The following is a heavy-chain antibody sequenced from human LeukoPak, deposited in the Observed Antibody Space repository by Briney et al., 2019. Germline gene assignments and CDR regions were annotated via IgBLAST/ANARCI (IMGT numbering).Heavy chain of an antibody. CDR2: LYDSGNT. CDR3: AREARGSSWYIRDYYYMDV. D-gene: IGHD6-13*01. Sequence: PSETLSLTCLVSGASISRYYWTWIRQPPGKGLEWIGNLYDSGNTNTNPSLKSRVSISVETTKNQFSLKLSSVTAADTAVYYCAREARGSSWYIRDYYYMDVWGKGTTVTISS. CDR1: GASISRYY. V-gene: IGHV4-59*01. J-gene: IGHJ6*03.